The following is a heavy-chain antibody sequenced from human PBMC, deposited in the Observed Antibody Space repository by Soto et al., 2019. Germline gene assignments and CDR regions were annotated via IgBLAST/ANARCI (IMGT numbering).Heavy chain of an antibody. V-gene: IGHV1-18*01. CDR3: ARDYGDYVRHSTDY. D-gene: IGHD4-17*01. Sequence: GASVKVSCKASGYSFTSNGISWVRQAPGQGLEWMGWISVDKGNTNYAQKLQGRVTMTTDTSTSTAYMELRSLRSDDTAVYYCARDYGDYVRHSTDYWGQGTLVPVSS. CDR2: ISVDKGNT. CDR1: GYSFTSNG. J-gene: IGHJ4*02.